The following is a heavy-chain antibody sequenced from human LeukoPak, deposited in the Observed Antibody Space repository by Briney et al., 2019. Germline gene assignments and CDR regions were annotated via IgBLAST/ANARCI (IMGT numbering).Heavy chain of an antibody. CDR3: ARQGWSSTAYHFIDV. CDR1: GYHFPSNW. CDR2: IYPGDSDT. J-gene: IGHJ6*03. Sequence: GESLKISSQRSGYHFPSNWIAWVRQMPGKGLEWMGPIYPGDSDTRYSPSFQGQVTISADKSIDTAYLQWSSQKASDTAMYYCARQGWSSTAYHFIDVWGKGTTVTVSS. V-gene: IGHV5-51*01. D-gene: IGHD2-2*01.